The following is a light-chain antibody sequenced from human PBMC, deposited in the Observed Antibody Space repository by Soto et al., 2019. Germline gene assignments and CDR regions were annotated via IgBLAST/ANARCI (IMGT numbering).Light chain of an antibody. V-gene: IGLV2-23*02. J-gene: IGLJ1*01. CDR2: DVT. Sequence: QSALTQPASVSGSPGQSSTISCTGTSSDVGSYNVVSWYHHHPGKAPKLMIYDVTRRPSGVSNRFSGSTAGNTASLTISGLQSEDEADYYCCSYAGSSTYVFGTGTKVTVL. CDR1: SSDVGSYNV. CDR3: CSYAGSSTYV.